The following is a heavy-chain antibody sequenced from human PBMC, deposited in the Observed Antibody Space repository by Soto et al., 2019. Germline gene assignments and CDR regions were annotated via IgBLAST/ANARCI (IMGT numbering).Heavy chain of an antibody. D-gene: IGHD2-15*01. CDR3: AKTLTRYCSGGSCYSDY. Sequence: GGSLRLSCAASGFTFSSYAMSWVRQAPGKGLEWVSAISGSGGSTYYADSVKGWFTISRDNSKNTLYLQMNSLRAEDTAVYYCAKTLTRYCSGGSCYSDYWGQGTLVTVSS. CDR1: GFTFSSYA. CDR2: ISGSGGST. V-gene: IGHV3-23*01. J-gene: IGHJ4*02.